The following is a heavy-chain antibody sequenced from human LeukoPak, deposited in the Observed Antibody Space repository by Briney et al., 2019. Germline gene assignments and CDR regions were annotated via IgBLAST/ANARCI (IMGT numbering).Heavy chain of an antibody. CDR1: GYTFTSYY. J-gene: IGHJ4*02. CDR3: ARDPHGDYFDY. CDR2: INPSGGST. Sequence: GASVKVSYKAAGYTFTSYYMPWVREAPGQGLEWMGIINPSGGSTSYAQKFQGRVTMTRDMSTSTVYMELSSLRSEDTAVYYCARDPHGDYFDYWGQGTLVTVSS. D-gene: IGHD4-17*01. V-gene: IGHV1-46*01.